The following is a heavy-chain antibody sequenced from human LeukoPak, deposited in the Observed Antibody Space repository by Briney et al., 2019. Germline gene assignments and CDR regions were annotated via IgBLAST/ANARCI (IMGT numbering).Heavy chain of an antibody. Sequence: GGSLRLSCAASGFTFDDYTMHWVRQAPGKGLEWVSLISWDGGSTYYADSVKGRFTISRDNSKNSLYLKMNSLRTEDTALYYCAKAPLGYYDSSGPFDYWGEGTLVTVSS. CDR3: AKAPLGYYDSSGPFDY. CDR1: GFTFDDYT. J-gene: IGHJ4*02. D-gene: IGHD3-22*01. CDR2: ISWDGGST. V-gene: IGHV3-43*01.